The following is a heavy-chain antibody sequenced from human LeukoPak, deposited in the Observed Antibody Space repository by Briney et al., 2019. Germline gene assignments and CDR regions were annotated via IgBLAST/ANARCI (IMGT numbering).Heavy chain of an antibody. V-gene: IGHV2-5*01. CDR1: GFPLSTSGVG. CDR3: ARSYSDYDYFNNWFDP. CDR2: IYWNDDK. J-gene: IGHJ5*02. Sequence: SGPTLVKPTQTLTLTCTFSGFPLSTSGVGVGWIRQPPGKALEWLALIYWNDDKRYSPSLKSRLAISKETSKNQVVLTITNMDPVDTATYYCARSYSDYDYFNNWFDPWGQGTLVTVSS. D-gene: IGHD5-12*01.